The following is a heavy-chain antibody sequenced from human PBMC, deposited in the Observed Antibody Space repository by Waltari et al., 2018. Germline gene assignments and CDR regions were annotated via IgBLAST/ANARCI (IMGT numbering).Heavy chain of an antibody. CDR2: IRHEGSEK. J-gene: IGHJ6*02. CDR1: VFPSRFSW. V-gene: IGHV3-7*01. Sequence: EVQLVESGGGLAQPVGSLRPSCAAPVFPSRFSWLRWVRQAPGKGLEGVATIRHEGSEKYYVDSVRGRFTISRDNAKNLLYLQMNSLRAEDTAVYWCARDPRFSLQERLHYGMDVWGQGTTVSVSS. CDR3: ARDPRFSLQERLHYGMDV. D-gene: IGHD1-26*01.